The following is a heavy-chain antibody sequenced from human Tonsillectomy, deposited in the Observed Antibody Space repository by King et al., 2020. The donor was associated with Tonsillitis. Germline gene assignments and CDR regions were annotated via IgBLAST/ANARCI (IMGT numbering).Heavy chain of an antibody. D-gene: IGHD6-19*01. CDR3: ARGSNGSCGWYGGKFDS. V-gene: IGHV4-4*08. Sequence: VQLQESGPGLVKPSETLSLTCTVSGGSINNYYWTWIRQPPGKGLEWIGYLFYSAITSGITNYNPSLKSRVTISVDTSKNQFSLKLSSVTAADTAVYYCARGSNGSCGWYGGKFDSWGQGTLVTVSS. J-gene: IGHJ4*02. CDR2: LFYSAITSGIT. CDR1: GGSINNYY.